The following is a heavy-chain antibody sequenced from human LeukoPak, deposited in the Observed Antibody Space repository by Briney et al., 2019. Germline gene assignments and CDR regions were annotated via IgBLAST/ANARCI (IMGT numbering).Heavy chain of an antibody. D-gene: IGHD3-10*01. V-gene: IGHV1-69*13. CDR3: ARVKSLPTSITMVRGDNAFDI. J-gene: IGHJ3*02. CDR1: GGTFSSYA. CDR2: IIPIFGTA. Sequence: SVKVSCKASGGTFSSYAISWVRQAPGQGLEWMGGIIPIFGTANYAQKFQGRVTITADESTSTAYMELSSLRSEDTAVYYCARVKSLPTSITMVRGDNAFDIWGQGTMVTVSS.